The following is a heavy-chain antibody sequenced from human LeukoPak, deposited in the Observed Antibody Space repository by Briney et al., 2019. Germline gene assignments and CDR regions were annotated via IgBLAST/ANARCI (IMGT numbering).Heavy chain of an antibody. Sequence: PGGSLTLSCAASVFSFSSYWIYWVRHAPWKGLVWVSPMNSDGSSTSYADSVKGRFTISRDNAKNTLYLQMNSLRAEDTAVYYCARVHYYDSSGSRAFDIWGQGTMVTVSS. CDR1: VFSFSSYW. D-gene: IGHD3-22*01. J-gene: IGHJ3*02. V-gene: IGHV3-74*01. CDR3: ARVHYYDSSGSRAFDI. CDR2: MNSDGSST.